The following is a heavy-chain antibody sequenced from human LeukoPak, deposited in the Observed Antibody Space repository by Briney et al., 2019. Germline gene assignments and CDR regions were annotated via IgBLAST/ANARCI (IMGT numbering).Heavy chain of an antibody. J-gene: IGHJ4*02. CDR1: GGTFSNHV. D-gene: IGHD2-15*01. CDR3: ASSALGGSLDY. Sequence: PLASVKVSCKASGGTFSNHVMTWVRQAPGQRLEWMGWINAGNGNTKYSQKFQGRVTITRDTSASTAYMELSSLRSEDTAVYYCASSALGGSLDYWGQGTLVTVSS. V-gene: IGHV1-3*01. CDR2: INAGNGNT.